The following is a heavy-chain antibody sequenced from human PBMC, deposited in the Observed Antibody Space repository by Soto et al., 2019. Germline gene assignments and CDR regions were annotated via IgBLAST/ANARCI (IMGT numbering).Heavy chain of an antibody. D-gene: IGHD2-15*01. CDR2: IGTAGDT. J-gene: IGHJ4*02. V-gene: IGHV3-13*01. CDR3: ARGQEVGAHFFDS. CDR1: GFTFSGFD. Sequence: GGSLRLSCEASGFTFSGFDMHWVRQPTGKGLEWVSTIGTAGDTYYAVSVKGRFTISRDNAKNSLSLQMNSLRAGDTAVYFCARGQEVGAHFFDSWGQGTKVTVSS.